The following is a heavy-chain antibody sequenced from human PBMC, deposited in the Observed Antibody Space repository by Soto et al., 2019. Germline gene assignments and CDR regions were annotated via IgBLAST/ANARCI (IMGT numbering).Heavy chain of an antibody. CDR3: ARSTTLTTNYFYYGMDV. Sequence: GGSLRLSCAASGFTFTSYTMHWVRQAPGKGLDWVAVISYDGSNKYNADSVKGRFTISRDNSKNTLYLQMNSLRTEDTAMYYRARSTTLTTNYFYYGMDVWGQGTSVTVSS. V-gene: IGHV3-30-3*01. CDR2: ISYDGSNK. CDR1: GFTFTSYT. J-gene: IGHJ6*02. D-gene: IGHD4-4*01.